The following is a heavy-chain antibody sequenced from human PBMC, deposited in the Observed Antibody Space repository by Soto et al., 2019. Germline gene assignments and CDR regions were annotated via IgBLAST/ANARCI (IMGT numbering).Heavy chain of an antibody. D-gene: IGHD2-2*02. CDR2: IDPSDSYT. CDR3: ARRVVVVPAAIEYYYYGMDV. V-gene: IGHV5-10-1*01. J-gene: IGHJ6*02. CDR1: GYSFTSYW. Sequence: GESLKISCKGSGYSFTSYWISWVRQMPGKGLEWMGRIDPSDSYTNYSPSFQGHVTISADKSISTAYLQWSSLKASDTAMYYCARRVVVVPAAIEYYYYGMDVWGQGTTVTVSS.